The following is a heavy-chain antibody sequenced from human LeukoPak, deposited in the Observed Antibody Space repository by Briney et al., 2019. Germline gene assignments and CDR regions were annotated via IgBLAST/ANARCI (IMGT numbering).Heavy chain of an antibody. V-gene: IGHV1-18*01. Sequence: GASVKVSCKASGYTFTSYGISWVRQAPGQGLEWMGWISAYNGYTNYAQKLQGRVTMTTDTSTSTAYMELRSLRSDDTAVYYCARDVSGSYANWFDPWGQGTLVTVSS. D-gene: IGHD1-26*01. CDR3: ARDVSGSYANWFDP. J-gene: IGHJ5*02. CDR2: ISAYNGYT. CDR1: GYTFTSYG.